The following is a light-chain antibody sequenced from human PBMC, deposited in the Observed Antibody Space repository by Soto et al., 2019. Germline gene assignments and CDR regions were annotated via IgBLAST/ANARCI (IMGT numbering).Light chain of an antibody. CDR2: GAS. V-gene: IGKV3-20*01. CDR3: QQYGSSLFT. J-gene: IGKJ3*01. CDR1: QSVSSSY. Sequence: EIVLTQSPGTLSLSPGERATLSCRASQSVSSSYVAWYQQKPGQAPRLLIYGASSRATGIPDRFSGSGSGTDFTLTISRLEPEDCAVYYCQQYGSSLFTLGPGTKVDIK.